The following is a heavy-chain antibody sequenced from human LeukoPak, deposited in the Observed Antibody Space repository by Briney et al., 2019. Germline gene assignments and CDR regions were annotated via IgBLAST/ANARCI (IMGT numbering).Heavy chain of an antibody. D-gene: IGHD3-22*01. CDR2: INGGDGDT. Sequence: GASVKVSCKASGYTFTTYAIHWVRQAPGQRPEWMGWINGGDGDTRYSQNFQDRVTITRDTSATTAYMELSSLRSEDTAVYYCARGVLLAYDSSAPTGYWGQGTLVTVSS. CDR3: ARGVLLAYDSSAPTGY. J-gene: IGHJ4*02. CDR1: GYTFTTYA. V-gene: IGHV1-3*01.